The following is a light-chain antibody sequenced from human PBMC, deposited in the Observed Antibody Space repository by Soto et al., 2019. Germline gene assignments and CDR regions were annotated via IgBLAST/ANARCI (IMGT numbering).Light chain of an antibody. CDR1: RGISSW. J-gene: IGKJ1*01. CDR2: AAS. V-gene: IGKV1-12*01. Sequence: DIQMTQSPSSVSASVGDRVTMTCRASRGISSWLVWYQQKPGKAPKLLIYAASSLQSGVPSRFSGSGSGTDFTLTISGLQPEDIETYYCQQAKSFPWTVGKGTKADIX. CDR3: QQAKSFPWT.